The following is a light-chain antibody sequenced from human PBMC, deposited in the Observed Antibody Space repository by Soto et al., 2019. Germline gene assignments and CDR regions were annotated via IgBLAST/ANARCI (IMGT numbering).Light chain of an antibody. CDR2: SAS. CDR3: QQSYNGPFT. CDR1: QSISRY. J-gene: IGKJ3*01. V-gene: IGKV1-39*01. Sequence: DIQMTQSPSSLSASVGDRVTVTCRAGQSISRYLNWYQQRPGKAPKLLIYSASTLQTGVPSRVSGSGSRTDFTLTISSLQPEAFATHDGQQSYNGPFTFGPGTKVDI.